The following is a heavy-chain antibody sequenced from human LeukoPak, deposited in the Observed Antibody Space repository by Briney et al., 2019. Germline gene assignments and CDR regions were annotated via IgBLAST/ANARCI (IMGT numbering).Heavy chain of an antibody. V-gene: IGHV4-34*01. Sequence: SETLSLTCAVYGGSFSGYYWSWIRQPPGKGLEWIGSIYYSGSTYYNPSLKSRVTISVDTSKNQFSLKLSSVTAADTAVYYCARLGYYGSGSLVDYFDYWGQGTLVTVSS. CDR2: IYYSGST. CDR1: GGSFSGYY. CDR3: ARLGYYGSGSLVDYFDY. D-gene: IGHD3-10*01. J-gene: IGHJ4*02.